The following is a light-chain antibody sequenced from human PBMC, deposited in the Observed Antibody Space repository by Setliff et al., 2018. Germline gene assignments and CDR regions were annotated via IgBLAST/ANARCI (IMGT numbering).Light chain of an antibody. J-gene: IGLJ1*01. CDR2: DVS. CDR3: SSYTSSSIFYV. Sequence: QSALTQPASVSGSPGQSITISCTGTSSDVGGYNYVSWYQQHLGKAPKLMIYDVSNRPSGVSNRFSGSKSGNTASLTISGLQAEDEADYYCSSYTSSSIFYVFGTGTKGTVL. CDR1: SSDVGGYNY. V-gene: IGLV2-14*01.